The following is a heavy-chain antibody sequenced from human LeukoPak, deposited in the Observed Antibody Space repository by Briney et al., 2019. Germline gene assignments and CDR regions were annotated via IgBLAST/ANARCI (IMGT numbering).Heavy chain of an antibody. CDR3: TRLGGRYYYATDV. D-gene: IGHD3-16*01. J-gene: IGHJ6*02. CDR2: VYYSGST. V-gene: IGHV4-59*01. CDR1: DGSISTYY. Sequence: SETLSLTCTVSDGSISTYYWSWIRQPPGKGLEWIGYVYYSGSTDYNPSLKSRVTISVDTSKNQFFLKLNSVTAADTAVYYCTRLGGRYYYATDVWGQGTTVTVSS.